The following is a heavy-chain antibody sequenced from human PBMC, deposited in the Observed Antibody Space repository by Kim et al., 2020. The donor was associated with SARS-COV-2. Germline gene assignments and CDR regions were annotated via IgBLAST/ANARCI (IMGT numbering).Heavy chain of an antibody. V-gene: IGHV3-21*01. J-gene: IGHJ4*02. Sequence: GGSLRLSCAASGFTFSSFAMTWVRQAPGKGLEWVSLISSGGDYVYYADSLKGRFTISRDNAKNSVFLQMNSLRAEDTAVYYCARDHGSNHPGHFDYWGQG. CDR3: ARDHGSNHPGHFDY. CDR1: GFTFSSFA. D-gene: IGHD2-2*01. CDR2: ISSGGDYV.